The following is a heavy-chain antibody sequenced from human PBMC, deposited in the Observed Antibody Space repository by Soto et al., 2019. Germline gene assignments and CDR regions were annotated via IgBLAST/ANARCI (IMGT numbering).Heavy chain of an antibody. D-gene: IGHD6-19*01. V-gene: IGHV4-30-2*01. CDR3: ARGGLLPDY. CDR1: GGSISSGGYS. Sequence: QLQLQESGSGLVKPSQTLSLTCAVSGGSISSGGYSWSWIRQPPGKGLEWIGYISHTGSTYYNPSLRGRVTLSVDRSQNQFSLGLSSVTAADAAVYYCARGGLLPDYWGQGTLVTVSS. J-gene: IGHJ4*02. CDR2: ISHTGST.